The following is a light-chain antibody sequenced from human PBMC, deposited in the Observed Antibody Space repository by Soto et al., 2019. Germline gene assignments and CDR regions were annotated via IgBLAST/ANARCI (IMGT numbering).Light chain of an antibody. J-gene: IGLJ3*02. CDR2: SNN. V-gene: IGLV1-44*01. CDR1: SSNIRSYT. CDR3: ATWDDSLNGKV. Sequence: QPVLTQPPSASGTPGQRVTISCSGTSSNIRSYTVNWYQQLPGTAPRVLIYSNNQRPSGVPDRFSGSKSGTSASLVISGLHSEDEADYYCATWDDSLNGKVFGGGTKLTVL.